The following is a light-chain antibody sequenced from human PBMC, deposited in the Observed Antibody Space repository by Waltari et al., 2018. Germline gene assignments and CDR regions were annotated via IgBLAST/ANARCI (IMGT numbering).Light chain of an antibody. CDR2: DAS. CDR3: QQETAWSWT. J-gene: IGKJ1*01. V-gene: IGKV3D-20*02. Sequence: MQSPATLSLSPGDRATLSCRASQSLNSRLAWYQQRPGQAPRLLMYDASKRATDIPDRFSGGGFGTDFTLIMRSLEPEDVAVYFCQQETAWSWTFGQGTKVEIK. CDR1: QSLNSR.